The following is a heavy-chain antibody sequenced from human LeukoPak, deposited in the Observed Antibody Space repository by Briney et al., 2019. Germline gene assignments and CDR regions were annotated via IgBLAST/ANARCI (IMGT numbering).Heavy chain of an antibody. J-gene: IGHJ3*01. Sequence: PGGSLRLSCSASGFPFNTCAIHWVRQAPGKGLEYVAGISSNGDNTDFADSAKGRFTISRDNSKSTLFLQMNSLRAEDTAVYFCTRDSALLGVAFDLWGQGTVVTVSS. CDR2: ISSNGDNT. D-gene: IGHD2-15*01. CDR1: GFPFNTCA. CDR3: TRDSALLGVAFDL. V-gene: IGHV3-64D*06.